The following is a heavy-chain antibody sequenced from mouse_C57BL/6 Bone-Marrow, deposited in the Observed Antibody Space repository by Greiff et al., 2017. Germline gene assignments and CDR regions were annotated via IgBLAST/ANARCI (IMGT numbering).Heavy chain of an antibody. D-gene: IGHD2-3*01. J-gene: IGHJ1*03. V-gene: IGHV14-4*01. CDR3: TTGWLLPLDFDV. Sequence: VQLQQSGAELLRPGASVKLSCTASGFNIKDDYMHWVKQRPEQGLEWIGWIDPENGDTEYASKFQGKATITADTSSNTAYLQLSSLTSEDTAVYYCTTGWLLPLDFDVWGTGTTLTVSS. CDR2: IDPENGDT. CDR1: GFNIKDDY.